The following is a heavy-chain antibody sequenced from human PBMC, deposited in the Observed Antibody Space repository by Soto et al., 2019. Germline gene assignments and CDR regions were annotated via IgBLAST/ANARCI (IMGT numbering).Heavy chain of an antibody. CDR1: GFSFGSFW. J-gene: IGHJ6*02. CDR3: ARFARIPDV. V-gene: IGHV3-7*03. Sequence: EEQLEESGGGLVQPGGSLRLSCAASGFSFGSFWMTWVRQAPGKGLEYVAYINLDGSEKYYVDSVKGRFTISRDNAKNSLYLQMNSLRAEDTAVYYCARFARIPDVWGQGTRVTVSS. D-gene: IGHD2-15*01. CDR2: INLDGSEK.